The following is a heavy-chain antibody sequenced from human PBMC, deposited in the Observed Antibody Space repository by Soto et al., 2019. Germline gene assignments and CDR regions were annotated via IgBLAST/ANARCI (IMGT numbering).Heavy chain of an antibody. D-gene: IGHD3-10*01. CDR1: GFSFDDYA. CDR3: AKVYPSARDAFDI. Sequence: PGGSLRLSCAASGFSFDDYAIHWVRQAPGKGLEWVSGISWNSGSIGYADSVKGRFTISRDNAKNSLYLQMNSLRAEDTALYYCAKVYPSARDAFDIWGQGTMVTVSS. CDR2: ISWNSGSI. J-gene: IGHJ3*02. V-gene: IGHV3-9*01.